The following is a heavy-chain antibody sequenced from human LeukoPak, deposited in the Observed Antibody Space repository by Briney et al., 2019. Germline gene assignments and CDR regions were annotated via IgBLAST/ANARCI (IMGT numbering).Heavy chain of an antibody. J-gene: IGHJ4*02. D-gene: IGHD3-9*01. Sequence: GGSLRLSCAASGYRFNDYAIHWFRQAPGKGLEYVSGINNNGDSTYYANSVKGRFTISRDNSKNTLYLQMGSLTSEDTAIYYFARDYQTGFTGQGGDFGGQGPLVTVSS. CDR2: INNNGDST. CDR1: GYRFNDYA. V-gene: IGHV3-64*01. CDR3: ARDYQTGFTGQGGDF.